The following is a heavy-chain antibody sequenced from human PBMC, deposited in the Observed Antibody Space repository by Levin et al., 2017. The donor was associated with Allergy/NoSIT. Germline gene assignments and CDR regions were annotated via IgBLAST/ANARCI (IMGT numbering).Heavy chain of an antibody. V-gene: IGHV1-18*01. Sequence: ASVKVSCKASGYTFKNYGISWVRQAPGQGLEWMGWISTHNGNTNYAQSFQGRVTMTTDTSTSTADMELRSLISDDTAVYYCARFVVTPVSYFYMDVWGKGTTVAVSS. CDR2: ISTHNGNT. D-gene: IGHD2-2*01. J-gene: IGHJ6*03. CDR3: ARFVVTPVSYFYMDV. CDR1: GYTFKNYG.